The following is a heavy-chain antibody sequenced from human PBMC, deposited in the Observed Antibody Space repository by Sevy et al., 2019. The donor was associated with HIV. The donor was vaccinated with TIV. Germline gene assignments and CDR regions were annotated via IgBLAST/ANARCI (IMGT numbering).Heavy chain of an antibody. CDR2: ISSSSSYI. CDR1: GFTFSSYS. Sequence: GESLKISCAASGFTFSSYSMNWVRQAPGKGLEWVSSISSSSSYIYYADSVKGRFTISRDNAKNSLYLQMNSLRAEDTAVYYCVRDRGDDYGDYVDYWGQGTLVTVSS. D-gene: IGHD4-17*01. J-gene: IGHJ4*02. CDR3: VRDRGDDYGDYVDY. V-gene: IGHV3-21*01.